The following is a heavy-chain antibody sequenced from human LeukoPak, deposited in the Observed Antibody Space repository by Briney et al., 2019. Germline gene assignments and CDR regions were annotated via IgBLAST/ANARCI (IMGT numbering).Heavy chain of an antibody. D-gene: IGHD1-14*01. CDR3: AKPAKTDYADY. CDR1: RFNFNNYA. CDR2: IGGSGVST. Sequence: PGGSLRLSCAVSRFNFNNYAMTWVRQAPGKGLEWVSAIGGSGVSTFYGDSVKGRFTISRDNSKNTLYLQMNSLRAEDTAVYYCAKPAKTDYADYWGQGTLVTVSS. V-gene: IGHV3-23*01. J-gene: IGHJ4*02.